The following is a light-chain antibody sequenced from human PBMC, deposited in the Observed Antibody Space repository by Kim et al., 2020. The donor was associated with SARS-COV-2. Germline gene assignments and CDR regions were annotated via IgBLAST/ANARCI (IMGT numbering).Light chain of an antibody. CDR3: QQDCMVPPYT. Sequence: EIVLTQSPGTLSLSPGERATLSCRTSQTICSHCLAWYQQKPGQAPRLLIFSVSNRATGIPDRFSGSGSGTDFTLTIIRLEPEDFAVYYCQQDCMVPPYTFGKGTKLEI. J-gene: IGKJ2*01. CDR1: QTICSHC. V-gene: IGKV3-20*01. CDR2: SVS.